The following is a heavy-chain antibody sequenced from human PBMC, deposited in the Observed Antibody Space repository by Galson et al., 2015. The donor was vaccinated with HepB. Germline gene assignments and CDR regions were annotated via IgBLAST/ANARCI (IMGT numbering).Heavy chain of an antibody. CDR1: GGSISSSSHY. V-gene: IGHV4-39*01. D-gene: IGHD4-17*01. CDR3: AKTVTESFDY. CDR2: IYYSGAT. J-gene: IGHJ4*02. Sequence: ETLSLTCIVSGGSISSSSHYWGWIRQPPGKGLEWIGDIYYSGATYYNPSLKSRVTISVDKSENQFSLKLSSVTAADTAVYYCAKTVTESFDYWGQGTLVTVSS.